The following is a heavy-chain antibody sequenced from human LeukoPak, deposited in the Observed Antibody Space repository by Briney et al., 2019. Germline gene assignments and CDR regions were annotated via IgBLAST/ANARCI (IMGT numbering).Heavy chain of an antibody. J-gene: IGHJ3*02. CDR1: GYTFTSYY. CDR2: INPNSGGT. Sequence: GASVKVSCKASGYTFTSYYMYWVRQAPGQGLEWMGWINPNSGGTNYAQKFQGRVTMTRDTSISTAYMELSRLRSDDTAVYYCARVRDSSGWPDAFDIWGQGTMVTVSS. D-gene: IGHD6-19*01. V-gene: IGHV1-2*02. CDR3: ARVRDSSGWPDAFDI.